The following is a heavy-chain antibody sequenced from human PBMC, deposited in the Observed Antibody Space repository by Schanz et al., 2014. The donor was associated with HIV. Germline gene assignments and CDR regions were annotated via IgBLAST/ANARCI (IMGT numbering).Heavy chain of an antibody. CDR1: GGSFIDHA. D-gene: IGHD3-3*01. J-gene: IGHJ6*02. Sequence: QVHLEQSGAEVRKPGSSMKVSCKTSGGSFIDHAISWVRQAPGQGLEWMGGIIPVFGTTNYAQKFQGRVTITADKSTSTAYMELSSLRSEDTAVYYCARGECDFWSGYCPHFHYFDLDVWGPGTSVTVSS. CDR3: ARGECDFWSGYCPHFHYFDLDV. CDR2: IIPVFGTT. V-gene: IGHV1-69*06.